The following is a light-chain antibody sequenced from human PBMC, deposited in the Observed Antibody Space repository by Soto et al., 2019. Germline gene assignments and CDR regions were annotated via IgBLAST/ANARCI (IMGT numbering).Light chain of an antibody. J-gene: IGKJ5*01. CDR1: QSVSSK. Sequence: EIVMTQSQATLSESPGERATLSCRASQSVSSKLAWYPQKPGQPPRLLIHGASTRATGIPARFSGSGSGTDFTLTISSLQSEDLAIYYCQQYNNWPLTFGQGTRLEIK. CDR3: QQYNNWPLT. V-gene: IGKV3-15*01. CDR2: GAS.